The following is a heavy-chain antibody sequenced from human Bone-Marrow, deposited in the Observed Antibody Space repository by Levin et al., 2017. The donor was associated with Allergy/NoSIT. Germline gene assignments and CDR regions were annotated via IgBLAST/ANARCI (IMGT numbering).Heavy chain of an antibody. CDR2: ISPVFDTT. CDR3: ARAMGSGAVFDY. Sequence: ASVKVSCKASGGFFSSHDFSWVRQAPGQGLEWMGGISPVFDTTNYAQKFQGRVTITADKSTATVYMDLNSLTSDDTGLYYCARAMGSGAVFDYWGQGTLITVSS. J-gene: IGHJ4*02. D-gene: IGHD3-10*01. V-gene: IGHV1-69*06. CDR1: GGFFSSHD.